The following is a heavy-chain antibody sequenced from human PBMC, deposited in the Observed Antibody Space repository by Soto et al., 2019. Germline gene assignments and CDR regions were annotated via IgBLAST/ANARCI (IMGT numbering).Heavy chain of an antibody. CDR1: GYTFTSYG. CDR3: ARAVVGATPLANWFDP. Sequence: ASVKVSCKASGYTFTSYGISWVRQAPGQGLEWMGWISAYNGNTNYAQKLQGRVTMTTDTSTSTAYMELRSLRSDDTAVYYCARAVVGATPLANWFDPWGQGTLVTVSS. D-gene: IGHD1-26*01. J-gene: IGHJ5*02. V-gene: IGHV1-18*01. CDR2: ISAYNGNT.